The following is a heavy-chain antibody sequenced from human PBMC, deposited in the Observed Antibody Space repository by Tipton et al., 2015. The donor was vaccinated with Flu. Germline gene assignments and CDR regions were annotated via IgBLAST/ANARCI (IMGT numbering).Heavy chain of an antibody. CDR3: ARVGFRRYGMDV. CDR2: MNPNSGNT. J-gene: IGHJ6*02. CDR1: GYTFASYD. V-gene: IGHV1-8*01. Sequence: QLVQSGPEVKRPGASVKVSCKASGYTFASYDINWVRQATGQGLEWMGWMNPNSGNTGSAQKFQGRISMTRNTSISTAFMEVSSLGSEDTAVYYCARVGFRRYGMDVWGQGTAVTVSS. D-gene: IGHD2/OR15-2a*01.